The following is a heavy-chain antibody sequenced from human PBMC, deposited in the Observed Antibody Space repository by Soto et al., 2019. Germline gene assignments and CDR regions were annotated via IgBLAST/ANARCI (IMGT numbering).Heavy chain of an antibody. Sequence: GGPMRLSCAAFGFTFSSYGMHWVRKAPGKGLEWVAVISYDGSNKYYADSVKGRFTISRDNSKNTLYLQMNSLRAEDTAVYYCAKNGGYRNYFDYWGQGILVTVSS. CDR2: ISYDGSNK. CDR1: GFTFSSYG. J-gene: IGHJ4*02. D-gene: IGHD5-12*01. CDR3: AKNGGYRNYFDY. V-gene: IGHV3-30*18.